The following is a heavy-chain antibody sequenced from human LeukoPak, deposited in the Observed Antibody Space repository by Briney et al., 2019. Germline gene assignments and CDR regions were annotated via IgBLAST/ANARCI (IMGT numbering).Heavy chain of an antibody. Sequence: PSETLSLTCAVSGDSFSSHYWTWIRQSPGTGLEWIGYISHIGRTNYNPSLKSRVTISIDTSKNQFSLKLRSVTAADTAVYYCARDLVTVTKEFDIWGQGQWSASLQ. CDR1: GDSFSSHY. V-gene: IGHV4-59*11. J-gene: IGHJ3*02. CDR2: ISHIGRT. CDR3: ARDLVTVTKEFDI. D-gene: IGHD4-17*01.